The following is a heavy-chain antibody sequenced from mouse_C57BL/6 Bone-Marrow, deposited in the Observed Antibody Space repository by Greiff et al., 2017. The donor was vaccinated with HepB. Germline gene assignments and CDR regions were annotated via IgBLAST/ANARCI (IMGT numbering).Heavy chain of an antibody. V-gene: IGHV1-53*01. Sequence: QVQLQQPGTELVKPGASVKLSCKASGYTFTSYWIHWVKQRPGQGLEWIGNINPSNGGTNYNEKFKSKATLTVDKSSSTAYMQLSSLTSEDSAVYYCAREEIYYGNYVKFAYWGQGTLVTVSA. CDR2: INPSNGGT. D-gene: IGHD2-1*01. CDR3: AREEIYYGNYVKFAY. CDR1: GYTFTSYW. J-gene: IGHJ3*01.